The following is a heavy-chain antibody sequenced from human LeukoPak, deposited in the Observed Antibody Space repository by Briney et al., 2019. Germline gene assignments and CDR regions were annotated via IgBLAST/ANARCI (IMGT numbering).Heavy chain of an antibody. Sequence: RASVKVSCKASGGTFSSYAISWVRQAPGQGLEWMGGIIPIFGTANYAQKFQGRVTITADESTSTAYMELSSLRSEDTAVYYCARGAEMATIDYFDYWGQGTLVTVSS. CDR2: IIPIFGTA. CDR1: GGTFSSYA. CDR3: ARGAEMATIDYFDY. J-gene: IGHJ4*02. D-gene: IGHD5-24*01. V-gene: IGHV1-69*13.